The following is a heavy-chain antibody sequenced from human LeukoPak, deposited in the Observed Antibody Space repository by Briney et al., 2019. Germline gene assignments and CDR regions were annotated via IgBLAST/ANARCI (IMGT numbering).Heavy chain of an antibody. CDR2: IRYDGSNK. V-gene: IGHV3-30*02. D-gene: IGHD2-15*01. CDR1: GFTFSSYG. J-gene: IGHJ4*02. Sequence: GGSLRLSCAASGFTFSSYGMHWVRQAPGKGLEWVAFIRYDGSNKYYADSVKGRFTISRDNSKNTLYQQMNSLRGGDTAVYYCAKDRSHCSGGSCYWGHLDYWGQGTLVTVSS. CDR3: AKDRSHCSGGSCYWGHLDY.